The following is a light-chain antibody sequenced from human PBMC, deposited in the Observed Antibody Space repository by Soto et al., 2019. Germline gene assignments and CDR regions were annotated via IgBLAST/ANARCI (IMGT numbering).Light chain of an antibody. Sequence: QSVLTQPPSVSGAPGQKVTISCSGSSTNIGNNYISWYQHLPGTAPKLLIYDNSERPSGIPDRFSGSKSGTSATLGITGLRTGEEAYYYCGTGNSGRGAGVLGGGTQLPVL. CDR3: GTGNSGRGAGV. CDR1: STNIGNNY. CDR2: DNS. J-gene: IGLJ2*01. V-gene: IGLV1-51*01.